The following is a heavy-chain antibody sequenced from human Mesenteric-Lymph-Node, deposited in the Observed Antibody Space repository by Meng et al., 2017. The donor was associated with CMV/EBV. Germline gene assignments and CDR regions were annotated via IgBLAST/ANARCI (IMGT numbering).Heavy chain of an antibody. J-gene: IGHJ5*02. Sequence: NWVRQAPGQGLEWRRWFNTNTWNPSDAQVFTGRLVLSLDTSVSTSYLQISSLKAEDSAVYYCARGAAYSSSCYEGVPLGWFDPWGQGTLVTVSS. CDR2: FNTNTWNP. CDR3: ARGAAYSSSCYEGVPLGWFDP. V-gene: IGHV7-4-1*02. D-gene: IGHD6-13*01.